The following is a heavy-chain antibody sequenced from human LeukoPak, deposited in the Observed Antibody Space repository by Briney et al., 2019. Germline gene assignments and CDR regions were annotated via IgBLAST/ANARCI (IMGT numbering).Heavy chain of an antibody. CDR2: IYSGGST. CDR1: GFTFSSYS. Sequence: GGSLRLSCAASGFTFSSYSMNWVRQAPGKGLEWVSVIYSGGSTYYADSVKGRFTISRDNSKNTLYLQMNSLRAEDTAVYYCARDDSYGSSWYRNGMDVWGQGTTVTVSS. J-gene: IGHJ6*02. V-gene: IGHV3-66*01. D-gene: IGHD6-13*01. CDR3: ARDDSYGSSWYRNGMDV.